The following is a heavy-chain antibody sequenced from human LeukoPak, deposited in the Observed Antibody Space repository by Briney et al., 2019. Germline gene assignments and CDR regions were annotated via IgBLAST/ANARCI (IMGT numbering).Heavy chain of an antibody. CDR1: GFTVGSNY. CDR2: IYSGGST. J-gene: IGHJ4*02. V-gene: IGHV3-53*01. D-gene: IGHD3-22*01. Sequence: PGGPLRLPWAASGFTVGSNYMGWVRQPPGKGLEGVSIIYSGGSTYYADSVQGRFTISRDNSKNTLFLRVNSLRAEDTAVYYCARAQFHHSSGYYPTWGQGTLVTVSS. CDR3: ARAQFHHSSGYYPT.